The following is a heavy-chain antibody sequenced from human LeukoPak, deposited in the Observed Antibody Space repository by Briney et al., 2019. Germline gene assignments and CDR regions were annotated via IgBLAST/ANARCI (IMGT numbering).Heavy chain of an antibody. D-gene: IGHD3-10*01. J-gene: IGHJ3*02. Sequence: ASVKVSCKASGYTFTSYAMHWVRQAPGQRLEWMGWINAGNGNTKYSQEFQGRVTITRDTSASTAYMELRSLRSDDTAVYYCARDRGVLWFGELGDDAFDIWGQGTMVTVSS. CDR3: ARDRGVLWFGELGDDAFDI. CDR2: INAGNGNT. V-gene: IGHV1-3*01. CDR1: GYTFTSYA.